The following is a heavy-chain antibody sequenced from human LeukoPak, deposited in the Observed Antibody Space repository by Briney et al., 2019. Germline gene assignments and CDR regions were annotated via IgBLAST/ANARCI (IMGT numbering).Heavy chain of an antibody. V-gene: IGHV1-2*02. D-gene: IGHD3-22*01. CDR2: INPNSGDT. CDR3: ARTAGNSGYYYVTY. J-gene: IGHJ4*02. Sequence: ASVKVSCKASGYTFTGYYMHWVRQAPGQGLEWMGWINPNSGDTNYALKFQGRVTMTRDTSISTAYMELSSLRSDDTAVYYCARTAGNSGYYYVTYWGQGTLVTVSS. CDR1: GYTFTGYY.